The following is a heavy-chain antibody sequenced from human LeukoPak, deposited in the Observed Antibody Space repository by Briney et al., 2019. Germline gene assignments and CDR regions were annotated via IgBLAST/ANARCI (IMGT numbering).Heavy chain of an antibody. CDR1: GFTFSDYY. CDR2: MSSSGNTI. J-gene: IGHJ6*03. V-gene: IGHV3-11*04. CDR3: ARGLREYPYYYYYYMDV. Sequence: GGSLRLSCAASGFTFSDYYMSWIRQAPGKGLEWVSYMSSSGNTIYYADSVKGRFTISRDNAKNSLYLQMNSLRAEDTAVYYCARGLREYPYYYYYYMDVWGKGTTVTVSS. D-gene: IGHD2/OR15-2a*01.